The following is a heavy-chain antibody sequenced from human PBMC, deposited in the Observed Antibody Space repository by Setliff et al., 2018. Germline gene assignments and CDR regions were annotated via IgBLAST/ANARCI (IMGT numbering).Heavy chain of an antibody. V-gene: IGHV3-7*01. D-gene: IGHD3-22*01. Sequence: GGSLRLSCAASGFTFSSYWMSWVRQAPGKGLEWVANIKQDGSAKYYVDSVKGRFTISRDNAKNSLYLQMNSLRAEDTAVYYCARDYYDSSGYYDYFDYWGQGTLVTVSS. CDR3: ARDYYDSSGYYDYFDY. CDR1: GFTFSSYW. J-gene: IGHJ4*02. CDR2: IKQDGSAK.